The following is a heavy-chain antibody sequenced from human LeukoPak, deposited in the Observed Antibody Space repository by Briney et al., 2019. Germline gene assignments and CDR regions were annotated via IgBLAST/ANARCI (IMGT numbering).Heavy chain of an antibody. V-gene: IGHV3-23*01. Sequence: GGSLRLSCAASRFTFTTYAMSWVRRAPGKGLEWLPTISNSGGNTYYADSVKGRFTISRDNSKNTLSLQMNSLRADDTAVYYCAKSHSVGYRGYFDSWGQGALVTVSS. D-gene: IGHD5-18*01. CDR2: ISNSGGNT. CDR3: AKSHSVGYRGYFDS. CDR1: RFTFTTYA. J-gene: IGHJ4*02.